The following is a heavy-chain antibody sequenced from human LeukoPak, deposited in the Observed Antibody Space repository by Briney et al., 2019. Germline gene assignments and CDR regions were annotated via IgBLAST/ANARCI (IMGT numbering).Heavy chain of an antibody. CDR2: IYGGGNI. J-gene: IGHJ4*02. CDR1: GFTVSSNY. Sequence: AGGSLRLSCAAFGFTVSSNYMNWVRQAPGKGLEWVSVIYGGGNIYYADSVKGRFTISRDNSKNTLYLQMNSLRAEDTAVYYCARGAGYNYPYYFDYWGQGTLVTVSS. V-gene: IGHV3-53*01. D-gene: IGHD5-24*01. CDR3: ARGAGYNYPYYFDY.